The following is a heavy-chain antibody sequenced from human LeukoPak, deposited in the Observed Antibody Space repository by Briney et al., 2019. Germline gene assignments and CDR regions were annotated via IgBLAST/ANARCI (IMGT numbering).Heavy chain of an antibody. CDR3: ARHEGGGWYIDY. CDR1: GYSFSNYW. CDR2: IYPDESDT. J-gene: IGHJ4*02. V-gene: IGHV5-51*01. Sequence: GESLKISCKGSGYSFSNYWIGWVRQMPGKGLEWMGIIYPDESDTRYSPSLQGQVTISADKSISTAYLQWSSLKASDSAIYYCARHEGGGWYIDYWGQGTLVTVSS. D-gene: IGHD6-19*01.